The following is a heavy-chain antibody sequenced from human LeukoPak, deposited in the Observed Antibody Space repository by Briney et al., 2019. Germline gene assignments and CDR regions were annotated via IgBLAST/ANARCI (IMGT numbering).Heavy chain of an antibody. Sequence: GGSLRLSCTASGFILSTYWMSWVRQAPGKGLEWVANIKQDGSDKYYVDSVKGRFTVSRDNAKNSLFLQMNSLRAEDTAVYYCAIYSTTWGWLDPWGQGTLVAVSS. CDR1: GFILSTYW. V-gene: IGHV3-7*01. CDR3: AIYSTTWGWLDP. CDR2: IKQDGSDK. J-gene: IGHJ5*02. D-gene: IGHD4-4*01.